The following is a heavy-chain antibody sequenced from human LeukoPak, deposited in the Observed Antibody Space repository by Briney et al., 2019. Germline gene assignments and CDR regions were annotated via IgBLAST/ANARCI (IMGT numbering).Heavy chain of an antibody. Sequence: PGGSLRLSCAASGLTFSSYAMNWVRQAPGKGLEWVSAISGSGGSTYYADSVKGRFTISRDGSKNTLYLQMNSLRAEDTAVYYCAKAHCSGGSCYSGYFQHWGQGTLVTVSS. CDR2: ISGSGGST. CDR1: GLTFSSYA. J-gene: IGHJ1*01. CDR3: AKAHCSGGSCYSGYFQH. D-gene: IGHD2-15*01. V-gene: IGHV3-23*01.